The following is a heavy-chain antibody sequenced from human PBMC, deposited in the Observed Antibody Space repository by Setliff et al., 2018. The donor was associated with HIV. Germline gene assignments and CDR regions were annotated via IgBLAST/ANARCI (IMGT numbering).Heavy chain of an antibody. CDR3: ARSQITYRNFDH. Sequence: GASVKVSCKASGYTFTNYYMHWVRQAPGRGLEWMGIINPSGGSTSYAQKFQGRVSMTSDTSTSTVYMELSSLRSEDTAVYYCARSQITYRNFDHWGQGTQVTVS. V-gene: IGHV1-46*01. CDR1: GYTFTNYY. CDR2: INPSGGST. D-gene: IGHD1-20*01. J-gene: IGHJ4*02.